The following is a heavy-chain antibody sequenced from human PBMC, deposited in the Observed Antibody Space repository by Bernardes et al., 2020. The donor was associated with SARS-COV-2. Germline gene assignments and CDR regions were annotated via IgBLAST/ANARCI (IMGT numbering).Heavy chain of an antibody. D-gene: IGHD1-26*01. Sequence: GGSLRLSCAASGFTFSNDWMHWVRQAPGTGLVWVSRINPDGSTTNYADSVKGRFTISRDNAKNTLFLQMDSLTAEDTAVYYCVRGAIRGVGAPQYWGQGTLVTGSS. V-gene: IGHV3-74*01. CDR3: VRGAIRGVGAPQY. CDR2: INPDGSTT. CDR1: GFTFSNDW. J-gene: IGHJ4*02.